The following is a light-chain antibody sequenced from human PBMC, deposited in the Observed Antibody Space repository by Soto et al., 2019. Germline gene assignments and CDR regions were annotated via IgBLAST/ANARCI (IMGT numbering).Light chain of an antibody. CDR3: AVRDDSLSGHWV. J-gene: IGLJ3*02. CDR1: SSNIGRNY. CDR2: RSD. V-gene: IGLV1-47*01. Sequence: QSVLTQPPSASGTPGQRVTISCSGSSSNIGRNYVSWYQHLPGAAPKLLIYRSDQRPSGVPDRFSGSKSGTSASLAISGLRSEDEADYFCAVRDDSLSGHWVFGGGTKVTVL.